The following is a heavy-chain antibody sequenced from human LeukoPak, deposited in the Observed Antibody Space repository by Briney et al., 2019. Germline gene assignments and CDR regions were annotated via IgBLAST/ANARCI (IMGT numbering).Heavy chain of an antibody. D-gene: IGHD3-10*01. CDR3: ARDSEITMVRGVTNNADY. CDR1: GGTFSSHA. CDR2: IIPILGIA. J-gene: IGHJ4*02. Sequence: SVKVSCKASGGTFSSHAISWVRQAPGQGLEWMGRIIPILGIANYAQRFQGRVTITADKSTSTAYMELSSLRSEDTAVYYCARDSEITMVRGVTNNADYWGQGTLVTVSS. V-gene: IGHV1-69*04.